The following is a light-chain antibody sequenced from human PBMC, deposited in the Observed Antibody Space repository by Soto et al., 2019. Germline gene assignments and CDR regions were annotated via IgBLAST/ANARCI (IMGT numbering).Light chain of an antibody. V-gene: IGKV1-5*03. Sequence: DIQMTQSPSTLSASVGDRVTITCRASQSITNWLAWYQQKPGKAPKLLIYKASYLESGVPSRFSGSGSGTEFTLTISPLQPDDCAPYYCQEYDSYSPWTFGKGTKVEVK. CDR2: KAS. J-gene: IGKJ1*01. CDR3: QEYDSYSPWT. CDR1: QSITNW.